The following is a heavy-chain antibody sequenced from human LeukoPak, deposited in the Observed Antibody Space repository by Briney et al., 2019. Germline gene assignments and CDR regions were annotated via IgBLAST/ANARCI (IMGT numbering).Heavy chain of an antibody. V-gene: IGHV3-21*01. J-gene: IGHJ3*02. CDR1: GVTFSDYY. Sequence: GGTLRLSYAASGVTFSDYYMSWVRQARGQGLEWGSSVSSSISYIYYTNSAKRRFTISRDNDTNSLYLQMNSLRAEDTAVYYCARGATEDIVVVVAAGDAFDIWGQGTMVTVSS. D-gene: IGHD2-15*01. CDR3: ARGATEDIVVVVAAGDAFDI. CDR2: VSSSISYI.